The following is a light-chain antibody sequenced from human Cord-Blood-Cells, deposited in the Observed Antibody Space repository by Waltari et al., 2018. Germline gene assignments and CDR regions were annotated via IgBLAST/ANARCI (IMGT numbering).Light chain of an antibody. CDR3: CSYAGSSTLV. Sequence: QSALTQPASVSGSPGPSIPISCPGTSSDVGSYNLVSWYQQHPGKAPKLMIYEGSKRPSGVSNRFSGSKSGNTASLTISGLQAEDEADYYCCSYAGSSTLVFGGGTKLTVL. V-gene: IGLV2-23*01. CDR1: SSDVGSYNL. J-gene: IGLJ3*02. CDR2: EGS.